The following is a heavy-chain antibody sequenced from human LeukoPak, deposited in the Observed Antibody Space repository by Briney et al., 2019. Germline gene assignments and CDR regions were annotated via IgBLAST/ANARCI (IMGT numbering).Heavy chain of an antibody. CDR2: IYYSGST. CDR3: ARPRWDDYDDLYFDY. D-gene: IGHD4-17*01. J-gene: IGHJ4*02. Sequence: SETLSLTCTVSGGSISSYYWSWIRQPPGKGLEWTGYIYYSGSTNYNPSLKSRVTISVDTSKNQFSLKLSSVTAADTAVYYCARPRWDDYDDLYFDYWGQGTLVTVSS. CDR1: GGSISSYY. V-gene: IGHV4-59*08.